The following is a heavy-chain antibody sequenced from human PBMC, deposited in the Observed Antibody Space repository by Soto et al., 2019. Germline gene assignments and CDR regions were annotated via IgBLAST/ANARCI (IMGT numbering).Heavy chain of an antibody. J-gene: IGHJ6*02. CDR1: EGTFSSYA. V-gene: IGHV1-69*13. CDR3: ARNYGSGSYYLKYYYYGMDV. Sequence: SVKVSCKASEGTFSSYAISWVRQAPGQGLEWMGGIIPIFGTANYAQKFQGRVTITADESTSTAYMELSSLRSEDTAVYYCARNYGSGSYYLKYYYYGMDVWGQGTTVTVSS. CDR2: IIPIFGTA. D-gene: IGHD3-10*01.